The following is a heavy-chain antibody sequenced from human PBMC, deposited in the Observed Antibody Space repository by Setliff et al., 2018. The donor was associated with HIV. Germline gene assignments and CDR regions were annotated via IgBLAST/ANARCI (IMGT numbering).Heavy chain of an antibody. J-gene: IGHJ4*02. CDR3: AREGPCGNSCYSNY. D-gene: IGHD2-15*01. CDR1: GDTFSSYA. CDR2: IIPIFGTT. V-gene: IGHV1-69*06. Sequence: SVKVSCKASGDTFSSYAISWVRQAPGQGLEWMGRIIPIFGTTNYAQKFQGRVTFTADKSTSTAYMEMSSLRSEDSAMYYCAREGPCGNSCYSNYWGQGTLVTVSS.